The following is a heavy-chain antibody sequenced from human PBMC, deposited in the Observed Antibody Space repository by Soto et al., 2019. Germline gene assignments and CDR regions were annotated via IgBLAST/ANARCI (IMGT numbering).Heavy chain of an antibody. CDR2: IYSGGST. CDR1: GFTVSSNY. Sequence: EVQLVESGGGLVQPGGSLRLSCAASGFTVSSNYMSWVRQAPGKGLEWVSVIYSGGSTYYADSVKGRFTISRDNSKNTLYLQMNSLRAEDTAVYYCAREWGNTVTTDPYWGQGTLVTVSS. J-gene: IGHJ4*02. D-gene: IGHD4-17*01. V-gene: IGHV3-66*01. CDR3: AREWGNTVTTDPY.